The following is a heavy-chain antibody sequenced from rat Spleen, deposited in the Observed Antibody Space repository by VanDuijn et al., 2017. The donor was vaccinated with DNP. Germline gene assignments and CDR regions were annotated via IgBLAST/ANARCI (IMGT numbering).Heavy chain of an antibody. V-gene: IGHV5-31*01. CDR1: GFTFNNHW. D-gene: IGHD1-12*03. J-gene: IGHJ3*01. CDR3: TRRDYDGYYPFTY. CDR2: ITNTGGTT. Sequence: EVQLVESGGGLVQPGRSLKLSCVASGFTFNNHWMTWIRQAPGKGLEWVASITNTGGTTYYPDSLKGRFTISRDNAKSTLYLQMNSLRSEDTATYYCTRRDYDGYYPFTYWGQGTLVTVSS.